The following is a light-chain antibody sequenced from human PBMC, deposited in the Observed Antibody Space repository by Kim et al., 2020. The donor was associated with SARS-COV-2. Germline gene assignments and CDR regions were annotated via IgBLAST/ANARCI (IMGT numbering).Light chain of an antibody. CDR1: SLRSYY. CDR2: GKN. V-gene: IGLV3-19*01. Sequence: SSELTQDPAVSVALGQTVRITCQGDSLRSYYTTWFQQKPGQAPIVVVYGKNNRPSGIPARFSGYSSGNTASLTITGTQAGDEADYYCNSRDNNDNVLFGGVTQLTVL. CDR3: NSRDNNDNVL. J-gene: IGLJ2*01.